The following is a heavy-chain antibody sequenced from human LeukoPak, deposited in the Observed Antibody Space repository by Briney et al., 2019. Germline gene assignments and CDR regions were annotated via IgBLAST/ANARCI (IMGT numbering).Heavy chain of an antibody. CDR1: GGSISSSSYY. CDR2: IYYSGST. D-gene: IGHD3-16*02. V-gene: IGHV4-39*01. J-gene: IGHJ4*02. CDR3: ARLAVWGSYRFKRPFDY. Sequence: SETLSLTCTVSGGSISSSSYYWGWIRQPPGKGLEWIGSIYYSGSTYYNPSLKSRVTISVDTSKNQYSLKLSSVTAADTAVYYCARLAVWGSYRFKRPFDYWGQGTLVTVSS.